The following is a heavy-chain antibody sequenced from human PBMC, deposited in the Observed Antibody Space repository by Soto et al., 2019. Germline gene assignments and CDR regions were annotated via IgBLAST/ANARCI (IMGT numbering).Heavy chain of an antibody. J-gene: IGHJ4*02. Sequence: SETLSLTCAVYGGSFIGYYWSWIRQPPGKGLEWIGEINHSGSTNYNPSLKSRVTISVDTSKNQFSLKLSSVTAADTAVYYCARVYYDSSGYYLRFFDYWGQGTLVTVSS. D-gene: IGHD3-22*01. CDR1: GGSFIGYY. V-gene: IGHV4-34*01. CDR2: INHSGST. CDR3: ARVYYDSSGYYLRFFDY.